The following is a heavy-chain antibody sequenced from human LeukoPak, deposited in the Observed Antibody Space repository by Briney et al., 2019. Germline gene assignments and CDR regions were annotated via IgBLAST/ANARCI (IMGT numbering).Heavy chain of an antibody. CDR3: ARGAETYYYDSSGMGFDY. CDR2: IIPIFGTA. Sequence: GASVKVSCKASGGTFSSYAISWVRQAPGQGLEWMGGIIPIFGTANYAQKFQGRVTITADESTSTAYMELSSLRSEDTAVYYCARGAETYYYDSSGMGFDYWGQGTLVTVSS. V-gene: IGHV1-69*13. J-gene: IGHJ4*02. CDR1: GGTFSSYA. D-gene: IGHD3-22*01.